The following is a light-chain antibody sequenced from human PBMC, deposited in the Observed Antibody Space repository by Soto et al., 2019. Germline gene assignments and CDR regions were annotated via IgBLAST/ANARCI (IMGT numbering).Light chain of an antibody. J-gene: IGKJ1*01. CDR1: QSISDT. CDR2: DES. Sequence: EIVMTQSPATLSVSPGGRATLSCRASQSISDTLAWYQQKPGQAPRLLIHDESTRATGFTARFSGSGSGTDFALTISSMQCEDFAVYYCQKYNNWPWTCCQGTKVEIK. V-gene: IGKV3-15*01. CDR3: QKYNNWPWT.